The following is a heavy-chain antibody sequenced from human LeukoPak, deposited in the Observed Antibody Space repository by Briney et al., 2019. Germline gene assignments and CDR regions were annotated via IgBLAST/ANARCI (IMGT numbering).Heavy chain of an antibody. CDR1: GGTFSSYA. D-gene: IGHD2-15*01. CDR3: ARGADCSGGSCYLYYYYGMDV. V-gene: IGHV1-69*04. CDR2: IIPILGIA. J-gene: IGHJ6*02. Sequence: GASVKVSCKASGGTFSSYAISWVRQAPGQGHEWMGRIIPILGIANYAQKFQGRVTITADKSTSTAYMELSSLRSEDTAVYYCARGADCSGGSCYLYYYYGMDVWGQGTTVTVSS.